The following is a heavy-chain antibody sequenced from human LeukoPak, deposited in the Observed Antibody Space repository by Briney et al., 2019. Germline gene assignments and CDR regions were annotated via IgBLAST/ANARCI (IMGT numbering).Heavy chain of an antibody. J-gene: IGHJ4*02. CDR1: GFTFSGSA. Sequence: GGSLKLSCAASGFTFSGSAMHWVRQASGKGLEWVGRIRSKANSYATAYAASVKGRFTISRDDSKNTAYLQMNSLKTEDTAVYYCTTLYSNLDYWGQGTLVTVSS. CDR2: IRSKANSYAT. V-gene: IGHV3-73*01. D-gene: IGHD4-11*01. CDR3: TTLYSNLDY.